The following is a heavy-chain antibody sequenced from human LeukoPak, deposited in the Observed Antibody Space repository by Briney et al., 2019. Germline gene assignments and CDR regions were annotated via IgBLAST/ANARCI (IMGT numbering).Heavy chain of an antibody. J-gene: IGHJ3*02. CDR2: IYHSGTT. Sequence: KPSETLSLTCVVSGYSISSGYYWAWIRQPPGKGLEWIGSIYHSGTTYYKSSLKSRVTISVDTSRSQFSLKLTSVTAADTAVYYCARLGSGSDTFDIWGQGTMVTASS. CDR1: GYSISSGYY. V-gene: IGHV4-38-2*01. D-gene: IGHD3-10*01. CDR3: ARLGSGSDTFDI.